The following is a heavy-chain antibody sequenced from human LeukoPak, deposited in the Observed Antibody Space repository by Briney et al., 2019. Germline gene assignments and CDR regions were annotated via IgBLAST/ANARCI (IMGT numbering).Heavy chain of an antibody. D-gene: IGHD5-12*01. V-gene: IGHV1-18*01. CDR2: ISAYSGNT. J-gene: IGHJ4*02. CDR3: ARVEYSGSDLDY. CDR1: GYTFTSYG. Sequence: ASVKVSCKASGYTFTSYGISWVRQAPGQGLEWVGWISAYSGNTNYAQKLQGRVTMTTDTSTSTAYMELRSLRSDDTAVYYCARVEYSGSDLDYWGQGTLVTVSS.